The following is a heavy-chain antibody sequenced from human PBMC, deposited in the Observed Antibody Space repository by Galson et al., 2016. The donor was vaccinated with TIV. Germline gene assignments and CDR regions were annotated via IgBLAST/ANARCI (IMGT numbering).Heavy chain of an antibody. V-gene: IGHV3-7*01. D-gene: IGHD2-21*01. CDR1: GFTFSNYW. Sequence: LRLSCAVSGFTFSNYWMTWVRQAPGKGLEWVANIKEDGSEKNYVDLVKGRFTISRDNAKNSLYLQMNSVRAEDTAVYYCARGGSDSDYWGQGTLVTVSS. CDR3: ARGGSDSDY. CDR2: IKEDGSEK. J-gene: IGHJ4*02.